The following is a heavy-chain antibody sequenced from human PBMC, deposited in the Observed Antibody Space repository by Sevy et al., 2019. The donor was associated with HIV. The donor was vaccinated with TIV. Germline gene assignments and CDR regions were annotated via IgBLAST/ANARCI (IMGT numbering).Heavy chain of an antibody. J-gene: IGHJ4*02. CDR3: ARSKWFDV. CDR2: ISYSGNT. V-gene: IGHV4-59*01. CDR1: GGSINNYY. Sequence: SETLSLTCSVSGGSINNYYWSWIRQPPGKGLEWIGDISYSGNTNYNPSFKSRVTISVDTSKNHFSLKLRSLTAADTAVYCCARSKWFDVWGQGTLVTVSS. D-gene: IGHD3-10*01.